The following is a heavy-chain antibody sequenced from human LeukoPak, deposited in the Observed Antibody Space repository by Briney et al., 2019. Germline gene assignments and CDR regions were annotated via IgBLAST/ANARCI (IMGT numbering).Heavy chain of an antibody. CDR2: IKPDASEI. Sequence: GGSLRLSCAGSGFPFSTYWMSWVRQAPGKGLEWVADIKPDASEIYYLDSVKGRFTVSRDNAKTSLYLQMSSLRVEDTAVYYCARPGGYGVQPLDYWGQGTLVTVAS. V-gene: IGHV3-7*01. CDR3: ARPGGYGVQPLDY. CDR1: GFPFSTYW. D-gene: IGHD5-12*01. J-gene: IGHJ4*02.